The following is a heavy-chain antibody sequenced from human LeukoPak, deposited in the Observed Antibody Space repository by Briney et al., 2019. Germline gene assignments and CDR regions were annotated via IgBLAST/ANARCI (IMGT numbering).Heavy chain of an antibody. V-gene: IGHV4-34*01. CDR3: ATWRTAKTGFDY. CDR1: GGSFSGYY. CDR2: INHSGST. D-gene: IGHD1-1*01. J-gene: IGHJ4*02. Sequence: RTSETLSLTCAVYGGSFSGYYWSWIRQTPGKGLEWIGEINHSGSTNYNPSLKSRVTISVDTSKNQFSLRLSSVTAADTAVYYCATWRTAKTGFDYWGQGTLVTVSS.